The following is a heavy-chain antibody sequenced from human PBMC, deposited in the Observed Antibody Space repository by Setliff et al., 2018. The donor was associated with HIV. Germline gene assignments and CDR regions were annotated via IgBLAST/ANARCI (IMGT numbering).Heavy chain of an antibody. J-gene: IGHJ6*02. CDR1: GGSFSGYY. V-gene: IGHV4-34*01. CDR2: INHSGST. CDR3: VRGGGSGWRQNYYGMDV. Sequence: SETLSLTCAVYGGSFSGYYWSWIRQPPGKGLEWIGEINHSGSTNYNPSLKSRVTISIDTPKRQFSLKLTTATAADSGVYYCVRGGGSGWRQNYYGMDVWGQGTTVTVS. D-gene: IGHD6-19*01.